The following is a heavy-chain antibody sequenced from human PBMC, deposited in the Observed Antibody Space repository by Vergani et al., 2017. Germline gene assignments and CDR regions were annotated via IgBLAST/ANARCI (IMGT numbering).Heavy chain of an antibody. CDR1: GFNFSSHA. D-gene: IGHD5-24*01. CDR2: IKNTGDST. Sequence: EVQLLQSEGAVVQPGGSLRLSCVASGFNFSSHAMSWVRQGHGQGLEWVSSIKNTGDSTHYADSVKGRFTISRDNSKNTTYLQMNSLRVEDTAVYYCGRGSDNYNWCQGTLVTVSS. J-gene: IGHJ4*02. V-gene: IGHV3-23*01. CDR3: GRGSDNYN.